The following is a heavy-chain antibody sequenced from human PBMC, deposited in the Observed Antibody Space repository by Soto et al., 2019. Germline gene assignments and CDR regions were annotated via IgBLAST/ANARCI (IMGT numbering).Heavy chain of an antibody. D-gene: IGHD6-13*01. J-gene: IGHJ6*02. CDR1: GYSFTSYW. CDR3: ARSPGYSSSWYTGGYYYYYYGMDV. Sequence: PGESLKISCKGSGYSFTSYWIGWVRQMPGKGLEWMGIIYPGDSDTGYSPSFQGQVTISADKSISTAYLQWSSLKASDTAMYYCARSPGYSSSWYTGGYYYYYYGMDVWGQGTTVTVSS. CDR2: IYPGDSDT. V-gene: IGHV5-51*01.